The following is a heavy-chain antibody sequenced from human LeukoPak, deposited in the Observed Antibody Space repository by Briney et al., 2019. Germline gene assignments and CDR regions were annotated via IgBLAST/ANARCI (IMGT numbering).Heavy chain of an antibody. D-gene: IGHD1-26*01. Sequence: SVKVSCKASGGTFSSYAISWVRQAPGQGLEWMGGIIPIFGTANYAQKFQGRVTITADESTSTAYMELSSLRSEDTAVYYCARVPSGSYLDAFDIWGQGTMVTVPS. V-gene: IGHV1-69*13. CDR1: GGTFSSYA. CDR3: ARVPSGSYLDAFDI. CDR2: IIPIFGTA. J-gene: IGHJ3*02.